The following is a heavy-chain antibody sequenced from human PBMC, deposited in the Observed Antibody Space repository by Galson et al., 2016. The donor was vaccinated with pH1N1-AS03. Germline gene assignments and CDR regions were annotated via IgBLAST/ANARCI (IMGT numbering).Heavy chain of an antibody. CDR3: ARERWQRRASGYYGMDV. V-gene: IGHV4-4*07. Sequence: LSLTCTVSGASLSGYYWSWVRQSPGKGMEWIGFIHANGRTDYNPFLTSRLSMSRAAFKNQFSLKLNSVTTADTAVYYCARERWQRRASGYYGMDVWGRGTTVTVSS. D-gene: IGHD6-25*01. CDR2: IHANGRT. J-gene: IGHJ6*02. CDR1: GASLSGYY.